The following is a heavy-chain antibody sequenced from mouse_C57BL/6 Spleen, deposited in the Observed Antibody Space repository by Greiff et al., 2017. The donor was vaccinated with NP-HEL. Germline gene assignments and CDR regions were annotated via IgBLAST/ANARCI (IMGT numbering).Heavy chain of an antibody. CDR1: GFTFSDYY. Sequence: EVKLVESEGGLVQPGSSMKLSCTASGFTFSDYYMAWVRQVPEKGLEWVANINYDGSSTYYLDSLKSRFIISRDNAKNILYLQMSSLKSEDTATYYCARDRLLRPMDYWGQGTSVTVSS. CDR2: INYDGSST. V-gene: IGHV5-16*01. D-gene: IGHD2-3*01. CDR3: ARDRLLRPMDY. J-gene: IGHJ4*01.